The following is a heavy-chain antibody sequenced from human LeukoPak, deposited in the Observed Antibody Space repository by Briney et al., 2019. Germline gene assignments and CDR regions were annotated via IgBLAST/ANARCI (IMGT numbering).Heavy chain of an antibody. Sequence: SETLSLTCAVYGGSFSGYYWSWVCQPPGKGLEWIWEINHSGSTNYNPSLKSRVHISVDTSKNHFSLKLTSVTAADTAVYYCERGKIVVVVAAPAFDIWGQGTMVTVSS. J-gene: IGHJ3*02. CDR2: INHSGST. CDR1: GGSFSGYY. D-gene: IGHD2-15*01. V-gene: IGHV4-34*01. CDR3: ERGKIVVVVAAPAFDI.